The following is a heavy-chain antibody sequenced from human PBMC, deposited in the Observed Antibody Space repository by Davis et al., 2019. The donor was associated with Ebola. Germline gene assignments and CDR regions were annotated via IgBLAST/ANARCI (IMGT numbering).Heavy chain of an antibody. CDR3: ARGSLSDSSPIDY. Sequence: SETLSLTCTVSGASISNTDDYFWAWIRQPPGKGLEWIGSIFYSGTPYYNPSLKSRVTISVDTSKNQFSLKLNSVTAADTAVYFCARGSLSDSSPIDYWGQGTLVTVSS. D-gene: IGHD3-22*01. CDR2: IFYSGTP. V-gene: IGHV4-39*01. CDR1: GASISNTDDYF. J-gene: IGHJ4*02.